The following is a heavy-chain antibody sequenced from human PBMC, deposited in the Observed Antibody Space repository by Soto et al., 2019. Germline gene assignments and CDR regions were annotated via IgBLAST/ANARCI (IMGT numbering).Heavy chain of an antibody. CDR3: AREGGLVVGATCYYYYGREV. V-gene: IGHV1-69*11. CDR1: GATLSSYV. Sequence: SVKVSCKASGATLSSYVISWVRQGPGQGLEWMGKIIPIPGRANYATKVQGRVTTTAHESTTTAYRDVSSMRSEDTAVYYCAREGGLVVGATCYYYYGREVWGQ. D-gene: IGHD1-26*01. J-gene: IGHJ6*01. CDR2: IIPIPGRA.